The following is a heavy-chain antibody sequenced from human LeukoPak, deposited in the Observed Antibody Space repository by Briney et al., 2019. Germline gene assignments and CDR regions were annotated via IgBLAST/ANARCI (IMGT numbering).Heavy chain of an antibody. D-gene: IGHD1-26*01. CDR2: IRYDGSNK. J-gene: IGHJ4*02. V-gene: IGHV3-30*02. CDR1: GFTFSSYG. Sequence: GGSLRLSCAASGFTFSSYGMHWVRQAPGKGLEWVAFIRYDGSNKYYADSVKGRFTISRDNAKNSLYLQMNSLRVEDTAVYYCAGGKSGSYGTKGYWGQGTLVTVSS. CDR3: AGGKSGSYGTKGY.